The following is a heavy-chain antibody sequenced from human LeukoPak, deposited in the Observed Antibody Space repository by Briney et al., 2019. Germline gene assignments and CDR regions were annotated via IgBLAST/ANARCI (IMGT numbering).Heavy chain of an antibody. J-gene: IGHJ6*03. CDR1: GFTFNNAW. D-gene: IGHD3-9*01. CDR2: IKQDGSEK. Sequence: GGSLRLSCAASGFTFNNAWMSWVRQAPGKGLEWVANIKQDGSEKYYVDSVKGRFTISRDNAKNSLYLQMNSLRAEDTAVYYCARAIGLRYFDWLFRDYYMDVWGKGTTVTISS. V-gene: IGHV3-7*01. CDR3: ARAIGLRYFDWLFRDYYMDV.